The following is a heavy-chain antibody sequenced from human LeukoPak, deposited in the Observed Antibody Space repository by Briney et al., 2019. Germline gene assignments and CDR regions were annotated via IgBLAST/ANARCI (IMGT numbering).Heavy chain of an antibody. Sequence: GGSLRLSCAASGFTFSSYWMSWVRQAPGKGLEWVGNINEDGSGKSYVDSVKGRFTISRDNAKNSLYLQMNSLRAEDTAVYYCARDGRVGATKAFDIWGQGTMVTVSS. CDR3: ARDGRVGATKAFDI. CDR1: GFTFSSYW. D-gene: IGHD2-15*01. J-gene: IGHJ3*02. V-gene: IGHV3-7*01. CDR2: INEDGSGK.